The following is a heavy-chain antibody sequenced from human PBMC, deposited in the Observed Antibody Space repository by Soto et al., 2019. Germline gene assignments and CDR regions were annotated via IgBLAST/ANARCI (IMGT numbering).Heavy chain of an antibody. V-gene: IGHV4-39*01. CDR1: GGSVSSSNYY. Sequence: QLQLQESGPGLVKPSETLSLTCNVSGGSVSSSNYYWGWIRQSPGKGLEWIGSIYYSGSTYYNPFPESRVTISVDKSKNQFSLKVISVTAADTAVYYCARLEGLATSSYYFDYWGQGTLVTVSS. CDR2: IYYSGST. D-gene: IGHD6-6*01. J-gene: IGHJ4*02. CDR3: ARLEGLATSSYYFDY.